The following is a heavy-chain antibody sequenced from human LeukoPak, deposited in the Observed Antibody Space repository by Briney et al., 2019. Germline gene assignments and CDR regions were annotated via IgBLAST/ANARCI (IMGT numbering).Heavy chain of an antibody. Sequence: GSLRLSCAGSGFTFRSYWMNWVRQAPGQGLEWVASIKQDGSKKYYVDSVKGRFTISRDNARNSLYLQMNSLRAEDTAVYYCAKDRTPSDDYGDYEPERLYGMDVWGQGTTVTVSS. CDR1: GFTFRSYW. CDR3: AKDRTPSDDYGDYEPERLYGMDV. D-gene: IGHD4-17*01. J-gene: IGHJ6*02. CDR2: IKQDGSKK. V-gene: IGHV3-7*01.